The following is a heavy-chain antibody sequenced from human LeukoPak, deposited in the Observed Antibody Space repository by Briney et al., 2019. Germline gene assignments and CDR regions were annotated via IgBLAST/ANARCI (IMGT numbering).Heavy chain of an antibody. CDR1: GYIFTASY. CDR2: INPNIGGT. Sequence: ASVKVSCKASGYIFTASYIHWVRQAPRQGLEWMGWINPNIGGTSFAKKFQGRVTLTRDTSITTTCLESTGLRSDDTAVYFCARGDCSGVSCYSVDSWGQGTLVTVSS. D-gene: IGHD2-15*01. J-gene: IGHJ4*02. V-gene: IGHV1-2*02. CDR3: ARGDCSGVSCYSVDS.